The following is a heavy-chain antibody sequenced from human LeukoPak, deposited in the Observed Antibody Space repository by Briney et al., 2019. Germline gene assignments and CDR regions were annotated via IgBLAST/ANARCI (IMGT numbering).Heavy chain of an antibody. D-gene: IGHD3-22*01. CDR1: GFTFSDHH. V-gene: IGHV3-72*01. CDR3: TRIFYYETGGYYLDH. J-gene: IGHJ4*02. CDR2: SRNKGRGYST. Sequence: PGGSLRLSCAASGFTFSDHHMDWVRQAPGKGLEWIGRSRNKGRGYSTVFAASVKGRFTISRDEPKNSLYLQMNSLKTEDTAVYYCTRIFYYETGGYYLDHWGQGTLVTVSS.